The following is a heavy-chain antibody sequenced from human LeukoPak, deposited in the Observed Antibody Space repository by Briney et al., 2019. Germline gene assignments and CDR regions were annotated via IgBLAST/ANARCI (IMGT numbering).Heavy chain of an antibody. V-gene: IGHV3-15*01. Sequence: GGSLRLSCAASGFTFINAWMSWVRQAPGKGLEWIGRIKTKTDGGTTDYAAPVKGRFTISRDDSKNTLYLQMSSLKTEDTAVYYCSIEYLLRFGGEGTLVTVSS. D-gene: IGHD3-10*01. CDR2: IKTKTDGGTT. CDR1: GFTFINAW. J-gene: IGHJ4*02. CDR3: SIEYLLRF.